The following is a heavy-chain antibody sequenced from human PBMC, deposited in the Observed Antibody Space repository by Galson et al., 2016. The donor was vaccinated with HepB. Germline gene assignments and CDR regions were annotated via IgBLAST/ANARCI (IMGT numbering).Heavy chain of an antibody. CDR2: IGSGPTYT. CDR1: GFSFSDYY. D-gene: IGHD4-11*01. V-gene: IGHV3-11*06. Sequence: SLRLSCAASGFSFSDYYMSWIRQAPGKGLEWVSYIGSGPTYTKYADSVKGRFTISRDNAKNSLFLQMDSLRVEDTAVYYCPKGVRHEDYSNYHYWGQGTLVTVSS. CDR3: PKGVRHEDYSNYHY. J-gene: IGHJ4*02.